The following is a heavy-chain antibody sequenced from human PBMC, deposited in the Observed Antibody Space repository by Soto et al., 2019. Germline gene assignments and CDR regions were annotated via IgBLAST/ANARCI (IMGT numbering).Heavy chain of an antibody. Sequence: LSLTCAVSCGSFRGYFWSWIRQSPDKGLEWIGEINDSGSTYYNPSFKSRLTISVDTSKSQISLTLTSVTAADSAAYYCQGGDFWGQGTRVTVSS. D-gene: IGHD3-16*01. CDR1: CGSFRGYF. CDR3: QGGDF. J-gene: IGHJ4*02. CDR2: INDSGST. V-gene: IGHV4-34*01.